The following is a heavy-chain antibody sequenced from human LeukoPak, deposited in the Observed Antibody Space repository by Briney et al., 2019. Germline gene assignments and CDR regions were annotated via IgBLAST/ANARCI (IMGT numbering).Heavy chain of an antibody. Sequence: GGSLRLSCSASGFTFSSYAMHWVRQAPGKGLEYVSAISSNGGSTYYADSVKGRFTISRDNSKNTLHLQMSSLRAEDTAVYYCVKGGGIAAAGSIPFDYWGQGTLVTVSS. D-gene: IGHD6-13*01. CDR3: VKGGGIAAAGSIPFDY. V-gene: IGHV3-64D*06. CDR1: GFTFSSYA. J-gene: IGHJ4*02. CDR2: ISSNGGST.